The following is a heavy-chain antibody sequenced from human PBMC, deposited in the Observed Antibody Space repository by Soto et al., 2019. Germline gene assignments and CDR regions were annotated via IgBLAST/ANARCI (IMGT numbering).Heavy chain of an antibody. CDR2: ISPHNDRT. CDR3: ARDLYYSSGRYFDHDAFDI. CDR1: GYNFTSYR. J-gene: IGHJ3*02. D-gene: IGHD6-19*01. V-gene: IGHV1-18*01. Sequence: GASVKVSCKASGYNFTSYRISWVRQAPGQGLEWMGWISPHNDRTKYARRFQDRVTMTTETPTSTVYMELGSLRSDDTAVYYCARDLYYSSGRYFDHDAFDIWGQGTVVTVSS.